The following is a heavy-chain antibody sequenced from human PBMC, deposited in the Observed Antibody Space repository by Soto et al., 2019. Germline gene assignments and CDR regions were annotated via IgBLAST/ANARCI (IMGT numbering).Heavy chain of an antibody. CDR3: ARDYNHNWFDP. D-gene: IGHD3-10*01. CDR2: IWYDGSNK. CDR1: GFTFSSYG. Sequence: PGGSLRLSCAASGFTFSSYGMHWVRQAPGKGLEWVAVIWYDGSNKYYADSVKGRFTISRDNSKNTLYLQMNSLRAEDTAVYYCARDYNHNWFDPWGQGTLVTVSS. V-gene: IGHV3-33*01. J-gene: IGHJ5*02.